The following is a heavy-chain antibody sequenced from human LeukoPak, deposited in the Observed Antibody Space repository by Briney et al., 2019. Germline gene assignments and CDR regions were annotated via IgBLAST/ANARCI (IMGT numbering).Heavy chain of an antibody. Sequence: ASQTLSLTCTVSGGSISNYYWSWIRQPPGKRLEWLGYASYSGSSSSNPSLESQVTISVDMSKSQFSLRLTSVTASDTAVYYCARLQGRGNNYLVYWGQGTLVTVSS. CDR1: GGSISNYY. CDR2: ASYSGSS. J-gene: IGHJ4*02. CDR3: ARLQGRGNNYLVY. V-gene: IGHV4-59*08. D-gene: IGHD1-26*01.